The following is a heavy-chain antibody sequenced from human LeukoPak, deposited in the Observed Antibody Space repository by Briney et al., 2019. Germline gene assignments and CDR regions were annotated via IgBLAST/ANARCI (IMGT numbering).Heavy chain of an antibody. V-gene: IGHV3-21*01. CDR1: GFTFSSYS. CDR3: ARVELQWELLRFDY. J-gene: IGHJ4*02. Sequence: GGSLRLSCAASGFTFSSYSMNWVRQAPGKGLEWVSSISSSSSYIYYADSVKGRFTISRGNAKNSLYLQMNSLRAEDTAVYYCARVELQWELLRFDYWGQGTLVTVSS. CDR2: ISSSSSYI. D-gene: IGHD1-26*01.